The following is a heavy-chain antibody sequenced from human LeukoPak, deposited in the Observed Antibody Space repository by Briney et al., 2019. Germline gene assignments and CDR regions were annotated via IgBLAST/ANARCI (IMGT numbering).Heavy chain of an antibody. J-gene: IGHJ4*02. CDR2: INHSGST. V-gene: IGHV4-34*01. CDR1: GGSFSGYY. D-gene: IGHD3-3*01. CDR3: ARVFQGGEWLLGGLDY. Sequence: PSETLSLTCAVYGGSFSGYYWSWIRQPPGKGLEWIGEINHSGSTNYNPSLKSRVTISVDTSKNQFSLKLSSVTAADTAVYFCARVFQGGEWLLGGLDYWGQGSLVTVSS.